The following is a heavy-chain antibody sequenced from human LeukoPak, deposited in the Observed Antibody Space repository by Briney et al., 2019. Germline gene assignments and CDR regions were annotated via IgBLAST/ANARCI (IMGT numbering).Heavy chain of an antibody. CDR3: ARGEEYHDSSGYHLDY. Sequence: PSETLSLTCTVSGGSISSSSYYWGWIRQPPGKGLEWIGSIYYSGSTYYNPSLKSRVTISVDTSENQFSLKLSSVTAADTAVYYCARGEEYHDSSGYHLDYWGQGTLVTVSS. J-gene: IGHJ4*02. CDR2: IYYSGST. D-gene: IGHD3-22*01. CDR1: GGSISSSSYY. V-gene: IGHV4-39*01.